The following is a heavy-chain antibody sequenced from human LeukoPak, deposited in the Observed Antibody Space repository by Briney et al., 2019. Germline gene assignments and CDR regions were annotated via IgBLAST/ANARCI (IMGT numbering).Heavy chain of an antibody. J-gene: IGHJ6*02. CDR3: ARDLPPPHQRGWGTWYYYYGMDV. Sequence: GGSLRLSCAASGFTFSSYSMNWVRQAPGKGLEWVSSISSSSSYIYYADSVKGRFTISRDNAKNSLYLQMNSLRAEDTAVYYCARDLPPPHQRGWGTWYYYYGMDVWGQGTTVTVSS. V-gene: IGHV3-21*01. CDR1: GFTFSSYS. D-gene: IGHD6-19*01. CDR2: ISSSSSYI.